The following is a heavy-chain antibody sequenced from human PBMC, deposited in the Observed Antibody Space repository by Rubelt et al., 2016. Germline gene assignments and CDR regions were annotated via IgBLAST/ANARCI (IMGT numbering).Heavy chain of an antibody. J-gene: IGHJ4*02. Sequence: QVQLVQSGAEVKKPGASVKVSCKASGYTFTSQGMTGVRQAPGQGLEWMGWISAYSGNTHYAQKFQGRGTMTANTSASTAYMELRSLRSDDTAVYYCARGRLATTSIFWGQGTPVTVSS. CDR3: ARGRLATTSIF. D-gene: IGHD1-26*01. CDR2: ISAYSGNT. CDR1: GYTFTSQG. V-gene: IGHV1-18*01.